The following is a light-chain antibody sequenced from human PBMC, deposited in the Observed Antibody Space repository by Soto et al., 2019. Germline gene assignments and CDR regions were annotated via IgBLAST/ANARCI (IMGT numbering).Light chain of an antibody. CDR2: RTS. V-gene: IGKV3-15*01. CDR3: QQHNNWPYT. CDR1: QSISSN. Sequence: EIVMTQSPATLSVSPGERATLSCRASQSISSNLAWYQQKPGQAPRLLMFRTSSRATGFPARFSGSGSGTEFNLTISSLQSEDFGVYYCQQHNNWPYTFGQGTKVDIK. J-gene: IGKJ2*01.